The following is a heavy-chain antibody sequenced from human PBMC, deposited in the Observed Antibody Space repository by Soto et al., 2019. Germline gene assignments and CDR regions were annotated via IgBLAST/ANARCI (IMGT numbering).Heavy chain of an antibody. CDR1: GFTFSSYG. Sequence: QVQLVESGGGVVQPGRSLRLSCAASGFTFSSYGMHWVRQAPGKGLEWVAVISYGGTDQYYADSVKGRYTISRDNSTNTVYLQMNSLRAEDTAVYYCAKEVRYYYDSRGVDAFDIWGQGTMVTVSS. V-gene: IGHV3-30*18. CDR3: AKEVRYYYDSRGVDAFDI. D-gene: IGHD3-22*01. J-gene: IGHJ3*02. CDR2: ISYGGTDQ.